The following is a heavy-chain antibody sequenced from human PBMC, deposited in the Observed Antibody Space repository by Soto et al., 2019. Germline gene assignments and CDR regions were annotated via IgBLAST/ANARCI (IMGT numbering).Heavy chain of an antibody. CDR1: AVAFSTYA. V-gene: IGHV3-23*01. J-gene: IGHJ4*02. D-gene: IGHD6-19*01. CDR2: ISGSGANT. CDR3: ASFMRIPVAPFDY. Sequence: GSLRLSCAASAVAFSTYAMSWVRQAPGKGLEWVSSISGSGANTYYADSVKGRFTISRDNSKNTLYLQMNSLRAEDTAVYYCASFMRIPVAPFDYWGQGTLVTVSS.